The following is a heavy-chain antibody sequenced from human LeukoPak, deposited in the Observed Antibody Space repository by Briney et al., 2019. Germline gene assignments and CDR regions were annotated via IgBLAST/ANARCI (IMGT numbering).Heavy chain of an antibody. CDR1: GYTLTELS. J-gene: IGHJ3*02. Sequence: GASVNVSCKVSGYTLTELSMHWVRQAPGKGLEWMGGFDPEDGETIYAQKFQGRVTMTEDTSTDTAYMELSSLRSEDTAVHYCATEGYGDELSDAFDIWGQGTMVTVSS. CDR3: ATEGYGDELSDAFDI. V-gene: IGHV1-24*01. CDR2: FDPEDGET. D-gene: IGHD4-17*01.